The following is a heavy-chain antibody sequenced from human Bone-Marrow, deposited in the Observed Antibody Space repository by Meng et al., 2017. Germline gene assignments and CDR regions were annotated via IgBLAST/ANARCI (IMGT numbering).Heavy chain of an antibody. D-gene: IGHD3-22*01. CDR3: ARGFLFSYYYDSSGSLHRDYYGMDV. CDR1: GYSISSGYY. J-gene: IGHJ6*02. V-gene: IGHV4-38-2*02. CDR2: IYHSGST. Sequence: SETLSLTCTVSGYSISSGYYCGWIRQPPGKGLEWIGSIYHSGSTFYNPSLKSRVTISVDTSKNQFSLKLNSVTAADTAVYYCARGFLFSYYYDSSGSLHRDYYGMDVWGQGTTVTVSS.